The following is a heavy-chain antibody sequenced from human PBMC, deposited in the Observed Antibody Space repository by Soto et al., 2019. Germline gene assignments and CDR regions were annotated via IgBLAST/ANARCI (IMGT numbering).Heavy chain of an antibody. Sequence: GGSLRLSCAAPGFTFSGSAMHCVRQASGKGLEWAGRIRGKANNYATTYAASVKGRFTISRDDSKNTAYLQMNSLKTEDTAVYYCTRREAVAGSDYFGMDVWGQGTTVTVSS. J-gene: IGHJ6*02. CDR2: IRGKANNYAT. D-gene: IGHD6-19*01. V-gene: IGHV3-73*01. CDR3: TRREAVAGSDYFGMDV. CDR1: GFTFSGSA.